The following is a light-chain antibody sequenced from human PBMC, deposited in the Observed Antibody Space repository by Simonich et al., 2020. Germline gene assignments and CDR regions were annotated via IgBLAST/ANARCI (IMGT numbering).Light chain of an antibody. J-gene: IGLJ2*01. CDR2: EDN. CDR1: SGSIASNY. CDR3: QSYDSSNQV. V-gene: IGLV6-57*01. Sequence: NFMLTQTHSVSESPGKTVTISCTRISGSIASNYLQWYQQLPGSSPTTVFYEDNQRPTGVPDRFSGSIDSSSNTASLTISGLKTEDEADYYCQSYDSSNQVFGGGTKLTVL.